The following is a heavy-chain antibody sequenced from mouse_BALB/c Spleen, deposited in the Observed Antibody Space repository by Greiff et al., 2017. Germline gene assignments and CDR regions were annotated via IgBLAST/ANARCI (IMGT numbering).Heavy chain of an antibody. Sequence: VQLQQPGAELVKPGASVKLSCKASGYTFTSYYMYWVKQRPGQGLEWIGGINPSNGGTNFNEKFKSKATLTVDKSSSTAYMQLSSLTSEDSAVYYCTRSPLWGWAMDYWGQGTSVTVSS. V-gene: IGHV1S81*02. CDR1: GYTFTSYY. J-gene: IGHJ4*01. CDR2: INPSNGGT. D-gene: IGHD1-1*02. CDR3: TRSPLWGWAMDY.